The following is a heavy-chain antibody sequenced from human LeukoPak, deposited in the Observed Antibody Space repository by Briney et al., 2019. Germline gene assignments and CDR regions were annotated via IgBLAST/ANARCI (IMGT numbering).Heavy chain of an antibody. Sequence: PSETLSLTCAVYGESFSGHYWTWIRQPPGRGLEWIGEINHSGSTTSNPSLNNRVTISVDTSKNQFSLKLNSVTAADTAVYYCARNSSDCSTSCYHSPPYSSSAKRYNWFDPWGQGTLVTVSS. CDR3: ARNSSDCSTSCYHSPPYSSSAKRYNWFDP. D-gene: IGHD2-2*01. CDR1: GESFSGHY. V-gene: IGHV4-34*01. J-gene: IGHJ5*02. CDR2: INHSGST.